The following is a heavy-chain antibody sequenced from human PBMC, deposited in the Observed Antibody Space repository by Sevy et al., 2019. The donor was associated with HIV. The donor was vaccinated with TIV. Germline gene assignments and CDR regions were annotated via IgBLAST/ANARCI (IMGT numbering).Heavy chain of an antibody. CDR2: MSPDSGTA. Sequence: ASVKVSCKTSGYTFTKNDINWLRQAAGQGLEWMGWMSPDSGTAGYAQRFQGRVTFTRDTSKTTAYMELTNLTSDDTAVYYCTKYTGLFRRGSYYNFMDVWGQGTSVTVSS. V-gene: IGHV1-8*03. J-gene: IGHJ6*02. D-gene: IGHD3-10*01. CDR1: GYTFTKND. CDR3: TKYTGLFRRGSYYNFMDV.